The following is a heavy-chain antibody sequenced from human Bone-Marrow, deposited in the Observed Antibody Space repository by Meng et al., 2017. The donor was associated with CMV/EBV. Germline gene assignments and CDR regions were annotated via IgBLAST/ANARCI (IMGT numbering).Heavy chain of an antibody. D-gene: IGHD3-16*01. J-gene: IGHJ5*02. Sequence: SETLSLTCTVSGGSISSYYWSWIRQPPGKGLEWIGYIYYSGSTYYNPSLKSRVTISVDTSKNQFSLKLSSVTAADTAVYYCARGNTRMGSWFDPWAHGTLVTVSS. CDR3: ARGNTRMGSWFDP. V-gene: IGHV4-59*04. CDR2: IYYSGST. CDR1: GGSISSYY.